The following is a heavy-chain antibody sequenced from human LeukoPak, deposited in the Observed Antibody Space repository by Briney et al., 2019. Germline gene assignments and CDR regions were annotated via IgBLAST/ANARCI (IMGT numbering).Heavy chain of an antibody. CDR3: ARSSSGHSPFDY. J-gene: IGHJ4*02. D-gene: IGHD3-22*01. V-gene: IGHV5-51*01. CDR1: GYSFTSYW. Sequence: GESLKISCKVSGYSFTSYWIAWVRQMPRKGLECIGIIYPDDSDTRYNPSFQGQVTISADKSISTAYLQWSSLKASDTAMYYCARSSSGHSPFDYWGQGTLVTVSS. CDR2: IYPDDSDT.